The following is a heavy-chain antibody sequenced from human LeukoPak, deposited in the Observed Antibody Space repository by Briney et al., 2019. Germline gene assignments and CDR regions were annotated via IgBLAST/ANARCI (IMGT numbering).Heavy chain of an antibody. CDR1: GFTFSNFW. CDR2: IDSDGSST. D-gene: IGHD3-3*01. J-gene: IGHJ4*02. Sequence: GGSLRLSCAASGFTFSNFWMHWVRHAPGKGLVWVSRIDSDGSSTSYADSVKGRFTISRNNAENTLYLQMNSLRAEDTAVYFCASGQYWSGYYYDYWGQGTLVTVSS. CDR3: ASGQYWSGYYYDY. V-gene: IGHV3-74*01.